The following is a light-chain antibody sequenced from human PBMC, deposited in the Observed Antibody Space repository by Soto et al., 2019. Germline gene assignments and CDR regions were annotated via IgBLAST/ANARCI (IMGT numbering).Light chain of an antibody. CDR1: QSVSSSY. J-gene: IGKJ1*01. V-gene: IGKV3-20*01. CDR2: GAS. CDR3: QQYGSSPPSWT. Sequence: ESGLTQSPVTLSLSPGERATLSCRASQSVSSSYLAWYQQKPGQAPRLLIYGASSRSTGIPDRFSGSGSGTDFTLTISILEPEDFEVYYCQQYGSSPPSWTFGQGTKVEIK.